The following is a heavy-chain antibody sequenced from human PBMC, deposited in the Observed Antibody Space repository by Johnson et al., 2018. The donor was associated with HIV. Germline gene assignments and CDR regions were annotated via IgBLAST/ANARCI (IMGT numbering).Heavy chain of an antibody. Sequence: VLLLESGGGLVQPGGSLRLSCAASGFTVSSYYMTWVRQAPGKGLEWVSVFFGGDGTYYADSVRGRFIISRDNAKNSLFLQMNSLRAEDTALYYCARYEAVAPGSAFDIWGQGTIVTVSS. CDR3: ARYEAVAPGSAFDI. J-gene: IGHJ3*02. D-gene: IGHD6-19*01. CDR2: FFGGDGT. CDR1: GFTVSSYY. V-gene: IGHV3-66*01.